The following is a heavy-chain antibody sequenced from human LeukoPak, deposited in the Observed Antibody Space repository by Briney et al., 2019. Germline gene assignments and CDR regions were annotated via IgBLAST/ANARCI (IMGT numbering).Heavy chain of an antibody. V-gene: IGHV3-30*18. CDR3: AKGYYYDSSGYYQHFDH. CDR1: GFAFSNFG. D-gene: IGHD3-22*01. Sequence: PGGSLRLSCAASGFAFSNFGIHWVRRAPGKGLGWVALISYDGSNQYYADSVKGRFTISRDNSKSTLYLQMNSLRPEDTAVYYCAKGYYYDSSGYYQHFDHWGQGTLVTVSS. CDR2: ISYDGSNQ. J-gene: IGHJ4*02.